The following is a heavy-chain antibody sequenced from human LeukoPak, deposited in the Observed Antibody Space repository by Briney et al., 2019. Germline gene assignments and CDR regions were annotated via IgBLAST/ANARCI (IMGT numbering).Heavy chain of an antibody. V-gene: IGHV4-4*02. CDR2: IYYIGST. D-gene: IGHD1-26*01. CDR3: ARHGSYSLAF. Sequence: PSETLSLTCAVSGGSISSGGYWSWLRQPPGKGLEWIGQIYYIGSTNYNPSLESRVIMSLDKSTNQLSLRFNSVTAADTAVYYCARHGSYSLAFWGQGALVTVSS. J-gene: IGHJ4*02. CDR1: GGSISSGGY.